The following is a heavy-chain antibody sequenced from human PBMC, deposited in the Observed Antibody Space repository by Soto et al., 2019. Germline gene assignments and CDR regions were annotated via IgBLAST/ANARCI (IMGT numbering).Heavy chain of an antibody. V-gene: IGHV4-4*02. CDR2: IYHSGST. CDR1: GGSISSSNW. CDR3: ARLAANYGMDV. J-gene: IGHJ6*02. D-gene: IGHD6-25*01. Sequence: PSETLSLTCAVSGGSISSSNWWSWVRQPPGKGLEWIGEIYHSGSTNYNPSLKSRVTISVEKSKNQFTLKLSSVTAADTAVYYCARLAANYGMDVWGQGTTVTVSS.